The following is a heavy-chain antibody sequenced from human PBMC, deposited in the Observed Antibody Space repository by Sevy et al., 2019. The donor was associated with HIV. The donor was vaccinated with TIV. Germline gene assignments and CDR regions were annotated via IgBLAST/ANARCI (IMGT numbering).Heavy chain of an antibody. Sequence: GGSLRLSCAASVFTFSSYSMNWVRQAPGKGLEWVSSISSSSSYIYYADSVKGRFTISRDNAKNSLYLQMNSLRAEDTAVYYCARGPAGDELDYWGQGTLVTVSS. CDR3: ARGPAGDELDY. CDR2: ISSSSSYI. CDR1: VFTFSSYS. D-gene: IGHD3-10*01. J-gene: IGHJ4*02. V-gene: IGHV3-21*01.